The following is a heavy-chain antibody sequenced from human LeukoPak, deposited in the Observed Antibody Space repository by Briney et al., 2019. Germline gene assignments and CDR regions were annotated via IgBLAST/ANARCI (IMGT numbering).Heavy chain of an antibody. Sequence: GGSLRLSCAASGFTFSNAWMSWVRQAPGKGLEWVARIKSNTDGGTTDYAAPVKGRFTISRDDSKDTLYLQMTSLRVEDTGVYYCASWGEGALDNWGQGTLVTVSS. CDR3: ASWGEGALDN. V-gene: IGHV3-15*01. CDR2: IKSNTDGGTT. J-gene: IGHJ4*02. D-gene: IGHD1-26*01. CDR1: GFTFSNAW.